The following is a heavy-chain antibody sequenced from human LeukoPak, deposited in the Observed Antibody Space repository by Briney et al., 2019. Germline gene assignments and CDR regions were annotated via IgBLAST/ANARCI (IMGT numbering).Heavy chain of an antibody. J-gene: IGHJ3*02. CDR3: AKTYGSSAYTAFDI. V-gene: IGHV3-23*01. CDR1: GFTFTSYA. D-gene: IGHD3-22*01. Sequence: HPGGSLRLSCAASGFTFTSYAMSWVRQAPGKGLEWVSVIRSSGGSTYYADSVKGRFTISRDNSKNTLFLQMNSLRAEDTAVYYCAKTYGSSAYTAFDIWGQGTMVTVSS. CDR2: IRSSGGST.